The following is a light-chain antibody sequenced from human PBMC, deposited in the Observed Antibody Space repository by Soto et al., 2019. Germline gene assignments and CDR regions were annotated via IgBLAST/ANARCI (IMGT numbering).Light chain of an antibody. V-gene: IGKV1-5*03. CDR1: QTISSW. Sequence: LQMAQSPCRLCGSVAEGVTIIKRASQTISSWLAWYQQKPGKAPKILIYKAYTLKSGVTSRFSGSGSGTEFSLAIRNLPADYCVPYNRSSYHSYSEAFGPGTKVDIK. CDR3: SSYHSYSEA. CDR2: KAY. J-gene: IGKJ1*01.